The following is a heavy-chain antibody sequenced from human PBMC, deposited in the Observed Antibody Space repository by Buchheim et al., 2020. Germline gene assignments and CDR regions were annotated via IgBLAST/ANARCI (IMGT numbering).Heavy chain of an antibody. CDR1: GFTFSSYS. J-gene: IGHJ6*02. Sequence: EVQLVESGGGLVKPGGSLRLSCAASGFTFSSYSMNWVRQAPGKGLEWVSSISSSSSYIYYADSVKGRFTISRDNAKNSLYLQMNSLRAEDTAVYYCARVIKVVVVPAATYYYYGMDVWGQGTT. V-gene: IGHV3-21*01. D-gene: IGHD2-2*01. CDR2: ISSSSSYI. CDR3: ARVIKVVVVPAATYYYYGMDV.